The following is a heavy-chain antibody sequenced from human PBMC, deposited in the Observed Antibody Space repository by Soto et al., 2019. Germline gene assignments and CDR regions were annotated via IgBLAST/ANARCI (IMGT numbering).Heavy chain of an antibody. CDR1: GGSISSGGYY. Sequence: PSETLSLTCTVSGGSISSGGYYWSWIRQHPGKGLEWIGYIYYSGSTYYNPSLKSRVTISVDTSKNPSSLKLRSVTAADPAVYYCARVGRCTNGVCYHFDYWGQGTLVTVSS. J-gene: IGHJ4*02. CDR2: IYYSGST. V-gene: IGHV4-31*03. D-gene: IGHD2-8*01. CDR3: ARVGRCTNGVCYHFDY.